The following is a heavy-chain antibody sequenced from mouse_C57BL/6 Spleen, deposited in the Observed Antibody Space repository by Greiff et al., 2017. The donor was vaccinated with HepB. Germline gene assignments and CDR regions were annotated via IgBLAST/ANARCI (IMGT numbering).Heavy chain of an antibody. V-gene: IGHV1-39*01. CDR2: INPNYGTT. CDR3: ARGDYSNPGNAMDY. CDR1: GYSLTDYN. D-gene: IGHD2-5*01. J-gene: IGHJ4*01. Sequence: EVQLQQSGPELVKSGASVKISCKASGYSLTDYNMNWVKQSNGKSPERIGVINPNYGTTSYNQKFKGKATLTVDQSSSTAYMQLNSLTSEDSAVYYCARGDYSNPGNAMDYLSQGASVNVA.